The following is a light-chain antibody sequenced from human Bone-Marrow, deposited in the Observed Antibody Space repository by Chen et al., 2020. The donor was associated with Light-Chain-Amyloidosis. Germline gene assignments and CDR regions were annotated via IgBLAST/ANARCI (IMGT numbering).Light chain of an antibody. Sequence: EIVMVQSPATLSVSPGERATLSCRASQSVSSNLAWYQQKTGQAPRLLIYGASIRATGIPARFSGSGSGTEFTLTISSLQSEDFAVYYCQQYNNWPPLTFGGGTKVEIK. CDR3: QQYNNWPPLT. CDR1: QSVSSN. J-gene: IGKJ4*01. V-gene: IGKV3-15*01. CDR2: GAS.